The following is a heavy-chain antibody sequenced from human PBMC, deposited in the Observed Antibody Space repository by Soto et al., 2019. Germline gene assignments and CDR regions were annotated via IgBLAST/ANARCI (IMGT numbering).Heavy chain of an antibody. CDR1: GGSISSSSYY. Sequence: QLQLQESGPGLVKPSETLSLTCTVSGGSISSSSYYWGWIRHPPGKGLEWIGSIYYSGSSYYNPSLKSRVTISVDTSNNQFSLKLSSVTAADTAVYYCARRSKIHDAFDIWGQGTMVTVSS. J-gene: IGHJ3*02. V-gene: IGHV4-39*01. CDR3: ARRSKIHDAFDI. CDR2: IYYSGSS.